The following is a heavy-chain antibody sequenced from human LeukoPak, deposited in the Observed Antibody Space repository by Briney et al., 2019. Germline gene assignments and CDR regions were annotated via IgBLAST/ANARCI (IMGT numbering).Heavy chain of an antibody. CDR3: ARGHKGAARAKGDY. D-gene: IGHD6-13*01. CDR1: GGSISSSSYY. V-gene: IGHV4-39*07. J-gene: IGHJ4*02. Sequence: PSETLSLTCTVSGGSISSSSYYWGWIRQPPWKGLEWIGEINHSGSTNYNPSLKSRVTISVDTSKNQFSLKLSSVTAADTAVYYCARGHKGAARAKGDYWGQGTLVTVSS. CDR2: INHSGST.